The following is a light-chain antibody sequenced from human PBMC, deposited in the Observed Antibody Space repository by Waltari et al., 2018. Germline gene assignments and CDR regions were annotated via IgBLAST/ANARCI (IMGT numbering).Light chain of an antibody. CDR1: SSDVGGYNY. J-gene: IGLJ1*01. CDR2: EVN. CDR3: SSYSGSNDYV. Sequence: QSALTQPPSPSGSPGQSVTIPCTGTSSDVGGYNYVSWYQQHPGKAPKLMIYEVNKRPSGVPDRFSGSKSGNTASLTVSGLQAEDEADYYCSSYSGSNDYVFGTGTEVTVL. V-gene: IGLV2-8*01.